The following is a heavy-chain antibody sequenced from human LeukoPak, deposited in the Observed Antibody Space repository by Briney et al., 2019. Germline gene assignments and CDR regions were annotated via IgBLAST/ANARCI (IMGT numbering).Heavy chain of an antibody. V-gene: IGHV4-59*01. D-gene: IGHD3-22*01. Sequence: SETLSLTCTVSGGSISSYYWSWIRQPPGKGLEWIGYIYYSGSTNYNPSLKSRVTISVDTSKNQFSLKLSSVTAADTAVYYCARYDDSSGSNWEFDYWGQGTLVTVSS. CDR2: IYYSGST. CDR1: GGSISSYY. CDR3: ARYDDSSGSNWEFDY. J-gene: IGHJ4*02.